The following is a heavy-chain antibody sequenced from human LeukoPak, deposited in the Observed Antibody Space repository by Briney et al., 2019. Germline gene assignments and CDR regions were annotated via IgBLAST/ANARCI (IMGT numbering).Heavy chain of an antibody. CDR1: GGSISSYY. CDR2: IYYSGST. D-gene: IGHD4-17*01. J-gene: IGHJ6*02. Sequence: SETLSLTCTVSGGSISSYYWSWIRQPPGKGLEWIGYIYYSGSTNYNPSLKSRVTISVDTSKNQFSLKLSSVTAADTAMYYCARFLYGDEYGTYYYYGMDVWGQGTTVTVSS. V-gene: IGHV4-59*08. CDR3: ARFLYGDEYGTYYYYGMDV.